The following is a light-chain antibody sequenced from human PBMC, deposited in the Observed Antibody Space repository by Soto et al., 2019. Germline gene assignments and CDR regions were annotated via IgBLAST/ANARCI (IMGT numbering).Light chain of an antibody. V-gene: IGKV3-15*01. CDR2: AAS. CDR1: QSVSDR. J-gene: IGKJ1*01. Sequence: EIVMTQSPDTLSVSPGERATLSCRASQSVSDRVVWYQQKSGQDPSLLIYAASTRAAGVPARFSGSGSGTEFNLTISSLQSEDFAVYLCQQYADWTKTFGQGTKVDIK. CDR3: QQYADWTKT.